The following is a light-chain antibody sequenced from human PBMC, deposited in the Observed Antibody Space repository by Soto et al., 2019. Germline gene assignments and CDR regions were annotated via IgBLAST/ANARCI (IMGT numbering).Light chain of an antibody. J-gene: IGLJ3*02. Sequence: QSALTQPASVSGSPGQSITISCTGTSSDVGDGDFVSWYQQRPGKAPKLMIYKVSNRPSGVSNRFSGAKSGNTASLTISGFQAEDEADYYCCSYTRSYTWVFGGGTKLAVL. V-gene: IGLV2-14*01. CDR1: SSDVGDGDF. CDR2: KVS. CDR3: CSYTRSYTWV.